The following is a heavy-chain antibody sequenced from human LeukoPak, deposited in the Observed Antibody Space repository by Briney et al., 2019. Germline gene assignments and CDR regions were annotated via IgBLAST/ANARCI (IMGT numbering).Heavy chain of an antibody. CDR1: GFTFSSYS. D-gene: IGHD3-22*01. CDR3: ARDGPLGYYPRYGTDV. V-gene: IGHV3-21*01. Sequence: GGSLRLSCAASGFTFSSYSMNWVRQAPGKGLEWVSSISSSSSYIYYADSVKGRFTISRDNAKNSLYLQMNSLRAEDTAVYYCARDGPLGYYPRYGTDVWGQGTTVTVSS. J-gene: IGHJ6*02. CDR2: ISSSSSYI.